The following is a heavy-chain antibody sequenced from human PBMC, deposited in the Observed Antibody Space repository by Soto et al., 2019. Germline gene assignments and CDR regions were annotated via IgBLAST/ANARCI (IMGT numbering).Heavy chain of an antibody. V-gene: IGHV4-59*01. Sequence: SETLSLTCTVSGGSISSYYWSWIRQPPGKGLEWIGYIYYSGSTNYNPSLKSRVTISVDTSKNQFSLKLSSVTAADTAVYYCGRVSRPRWFDPWGQGTLVTVSS. D-gene: IGHD1-1*01. CDR1: GGSISSYY. J-gene: IGHJ5*02. CDR3: GRVSRPRWFDP. CDR2: IYYSGST.